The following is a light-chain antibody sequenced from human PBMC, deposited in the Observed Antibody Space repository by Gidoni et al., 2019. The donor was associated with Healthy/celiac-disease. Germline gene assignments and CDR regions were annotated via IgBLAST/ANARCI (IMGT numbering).Light chain of an antibody. CDR1: SGHSSYT. V-gene: IGLV4-69*01. CDR2: VNSDGSL. CDR3: QTWGTGGV. J-gene: IGLJ2*01. Sequence: QLVLTQSPSASASLGASVKLTCTLSSGHSSYTIAWHQQQPEKGPRFLMKVNSDGSLTKGDGIPARFSGSSSGAERYLTISSLQSEDEADYYCQTWGTGGVFGGGTKLTVL.